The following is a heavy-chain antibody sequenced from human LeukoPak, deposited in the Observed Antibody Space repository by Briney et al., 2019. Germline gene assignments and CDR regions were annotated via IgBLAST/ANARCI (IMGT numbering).Heavy chain of an antibody. V-gene: IGHV3-43*02. D-gene: IGHD3-9*01. J-gene: IGHJ4*02. Sequence: GGSLRLSCAASGFTFDDYTMHWVRQAPGKGLEWVSLISGDGGSTYYADSVKGRFTISRDNSKNSLYLQMNSLRPEDTALYYCAKVLRYFDWLSHLFDYWGQGTLVTVSS. CDR2: ISGDGGST. CDR3: AKVLRYFDWLSHLFDY. CDR1: GFTFDDYT.